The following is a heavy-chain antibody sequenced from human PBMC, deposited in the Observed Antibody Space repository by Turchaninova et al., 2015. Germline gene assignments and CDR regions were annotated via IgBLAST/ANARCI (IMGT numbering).Heavy chain of an antibody. D-gene: IGHD1-1*01. J-gene: IGHJ3*02. V-gene: IGHV3-23*04. Sequence: VQLVESGGNLVQPGGSLRLSCAASGFTFSTYAMNWVRQAPGKALEWVSVMSDSLQHYSDSVKGRFFICRDNYKNTLYRQMKSRRAEDTAVYYCATGSVNSWNSFDMWGQGTTVTVSS. CDR2: MSDSLQ. CDR3: ATGSVNSWNSFDM. CDR1: GFTFSTYA.